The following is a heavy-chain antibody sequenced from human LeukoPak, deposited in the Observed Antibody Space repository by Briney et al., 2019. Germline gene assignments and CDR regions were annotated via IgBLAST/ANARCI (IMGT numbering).Heavy chain of an antibody. CDR2: IYISGWT. J-gene: IGHJ4*02. CDR3: ARDEGNGWPFDY. D-gene: IGHD6-19*01. Sequence: SETLSLTCTVSGGSISPYYWSWIRQPAGKGLEWIGRIYISGWTNYNPSLKSRLTMSVDTSKNQFSLKLTSVTVADTAVYYCARDEGNGWPFDYWGQGTLVSVSS. V-gene: IGHV4-4*07. CDR1: GGSISPYY.